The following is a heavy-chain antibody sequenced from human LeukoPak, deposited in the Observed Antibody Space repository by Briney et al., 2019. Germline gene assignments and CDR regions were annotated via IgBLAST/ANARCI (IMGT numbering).Heavy chain of an antibody. D-gene: IGHD2-2*01. J-gene: IGHJ6*02. Sequence: ASVTVSCKASGGTFSSYAISWVRQAPGQGLEWMGGIIPIFGTANYAQKFQGRVTITADESTSTAYMELSSLRSEDTAVYYCAREYCSSTSCYYYYYYGMDVWGQGTTVTVSS. CDR1: GGTFSSYA. CDR3: AREYCSSTSCYYYYYYGMDV. V-gene: IGHV1-69*13. CDR2: IIPIFGTA.